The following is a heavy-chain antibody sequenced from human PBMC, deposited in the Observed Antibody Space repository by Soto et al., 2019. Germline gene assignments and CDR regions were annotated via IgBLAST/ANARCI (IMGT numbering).Heavy chain of an antibody. V-gene: IGHV3-48*03. J-gene: IGHJ6*02. CDR3: ARDGSTVTTNYHYAMDV. D-gene: IGHD4-17*01. CDR1: GFTFSTYH. CDR2: IHSGGSRI. Sequence: PGGYLRLSCAASGFTFSTYHMNWVRQAPGKGLEWVSYIHSGGSRIYYADSVKGRFTISRDNAKNSLYLQMNSLRAEDTAVYYCARDGSTVTTNYHYAMDVWGQGTTVTVSS.